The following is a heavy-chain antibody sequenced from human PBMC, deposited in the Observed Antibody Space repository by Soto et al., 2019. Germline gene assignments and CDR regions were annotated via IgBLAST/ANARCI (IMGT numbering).Heavy chain of an antibody. D-gene: IGHD3-22*01. J-gene: IGHJ6*02. CDR1: GGSISSGGYY. CDR3: ARGSSGYLNLYYYYGMDV. Sequence: SDTLSLTCTVSGGSISSGGYYWSWIRQHPGKGLEWIGYIYYSGSTYYNPSLKSRVTISVDTSKNQFSLKLSSVTAADTAVYYCARGSSGYLNLYYYYGMDVWGQGTTVTVSS. CDR2: IYYSGST. V-gene: IGHV4-31*03.